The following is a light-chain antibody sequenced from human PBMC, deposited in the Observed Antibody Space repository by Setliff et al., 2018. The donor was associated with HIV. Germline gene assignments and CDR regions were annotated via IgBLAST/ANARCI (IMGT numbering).Light chain of an antibody. CDR3: QVWDSCSDQYV. V-gene: IGLV3-21*03. J-gene: IGLJ1*01. CDR1: NIGTKS. Sequence: SYELAQPPSVSVAPGKTARITCGGDNIGTKSVHWYQQKPGQAPVVVVYDDSDRPSGIPERISGSNSGHTATLTINRVEVGDEADYYCQVWDSCSDQYVFGSGTKVTVL. CDR2: DDS.